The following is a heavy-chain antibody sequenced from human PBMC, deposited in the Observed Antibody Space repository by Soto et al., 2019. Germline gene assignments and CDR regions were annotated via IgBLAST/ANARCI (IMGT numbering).Heavy chain of an antibody. V-gene: IGHV3-74*01. CDR3: ARGNYYSMDV. CDR1: GFPFSNYW. J-gene: IGHJ6*02. CDR2: INSDGSTT. Sequence: GGSLRLSCAATGFPFSNYWMHWVRQAPGKGLVWVSRINSDGSTTNYADSVKGRFTISRDNAKNTLYPQMNSLRAEDTAVYYCARGNYYSMDVWGQGTTVTVSS.